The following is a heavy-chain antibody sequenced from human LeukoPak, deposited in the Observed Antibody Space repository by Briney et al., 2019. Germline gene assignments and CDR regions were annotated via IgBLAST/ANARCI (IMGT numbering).Heavy chain of an antibody. V-gene: IGHV3-30*02. CDR1: GFIFSSYG. CDR2: IRYDGSNK. Sequence: GGSLRLSCAASGFIFSSYGMHWVRQAPGKGLEWVAFIRYDGSNKYYADSVKGRFTISRDNSKNTLYLQMNSLRAEDRAVYYCAKGGEQVTWNFQNWGQGTLVTVSS. J-gene: IGHJ1*01. D-gene: IGHD1/OR15-1a*01. CDR3: AKGGEQVTWNFQN.